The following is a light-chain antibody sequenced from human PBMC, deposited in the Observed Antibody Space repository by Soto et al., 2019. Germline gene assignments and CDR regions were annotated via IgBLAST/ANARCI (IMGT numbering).Light chain of an antibody. CDR1: QRISYW. Sequence: GDRVTITCRASQRISYWLAWYQQKPGKAPKVLIYDASRLDSGVPSRFSGSGSGTEFTLTISSLQPDDFATDDCQQYNSYSVTFGKGTKVEIK. CDR3: QQYNSYSVT. J-gene: IGKJ1*01. CDR2: DAS. V-gene: IGKV1-5*01.